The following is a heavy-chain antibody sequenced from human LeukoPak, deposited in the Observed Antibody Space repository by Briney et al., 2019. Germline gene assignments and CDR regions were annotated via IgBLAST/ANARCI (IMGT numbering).Heavy chain of an antibody. Sequence: GGSLRLSCAASGITFNRYDMSWVRLGPGKGLEWVAAISSGGGSTYYTASVKGRFTISRDNSENILYLQINSLKAEDTAVYYCAGRNNDDVWGGYYRSPTEGFDMWGQGTMVTVSS. D-gene: IGHD3-16*01. CDR2: ISSGGGST. V-gene: IGHV3-23*01. J-gene: IGHJ3*02. CDR3: AGRNNDDVWGGYYRSPTEGFDM. CDR1: GITFNRYD.